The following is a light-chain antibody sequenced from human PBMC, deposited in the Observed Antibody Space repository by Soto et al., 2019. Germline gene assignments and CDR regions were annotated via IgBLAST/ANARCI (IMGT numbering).Light chain of an antibody. CDR3: QQYDNLPVT. CDR1: HDIINY. Sequence: DIQMTQSPSSLSASVGDRVTITCQASHDIINYLNWFHQKPGEAPKLLIFDAFKLETGVPSRFSGSGSGTDFTLTISSLQPEDIATYYCQQYDNLPVTFGEGTKVEIK. CDR2: DAF. J-gene: IGKJ4*01. V-gene: IGKV1-33*01.